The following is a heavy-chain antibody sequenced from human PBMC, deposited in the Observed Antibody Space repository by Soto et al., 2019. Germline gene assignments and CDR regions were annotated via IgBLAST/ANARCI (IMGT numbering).Heavy chain of an antibody. CDR2: IYHSGST. J-gene: IGHJ3*02. V-gene: IGHV4-4*02. D-gene: IGHD3-22*01. CDR1: GVSLSISNW. CDR3: ARDKGYYYDSSSAFDI. Sequence: LSLTCAVTGVSLSISNWWSWVRQPPGKGLEWIGEIYHSGSTNYNPSLKSRVTISVDKSKNQFSLKLSSVTAADTAVYYCARDKGYYYDSSSAFDIWGQGTMVTVSS.